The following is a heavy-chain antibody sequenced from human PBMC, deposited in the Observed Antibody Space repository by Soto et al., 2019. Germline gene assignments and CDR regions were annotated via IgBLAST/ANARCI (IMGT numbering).Heavy chain of an antibody. J-gene: IGHJ4*02. CDR2: IYSGGST. CDR3: AIQGPLWGSYRRPHFDY. V-gene: IGHV3-66*04. Sequence: EVQLVESGGGLVQPGGSLRLSCAASGFTVSSNYMSWVRQAPGKGLEWVSVIYSGGSTYYADSVKGRFTISRDNSKNTLYLQMNSLRAEDTAVYYCAIQGPLWGSYRRPHFDYWGQGTLVTVSS. CDR1: GFTVSSNY. D-gene: IGHD3-16*02.